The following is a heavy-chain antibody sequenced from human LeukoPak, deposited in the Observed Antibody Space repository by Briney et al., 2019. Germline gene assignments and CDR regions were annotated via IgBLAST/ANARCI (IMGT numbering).Heavy chain of an antibody. CDR2: IKQDGSEK. Sequence: GGSLRLSCAASGFTFSSYWMSWVRQAPGKGLEWVANIKQDGSEKYYVDSVKGRFTISRDNAKNSLYLQMNSLRAEDTAVYYCASSLQRYCSGGSCYRTGGTWFDPWGQGTLVTVSS. V-gene: IGHV3-7*01. CDR1: GFTFSSYW. J-gene: IGHJ5*02. CDR3: ASSLQRYCSGGSCYRTGGTWFDP. D-gene: IGHD2-15*01.